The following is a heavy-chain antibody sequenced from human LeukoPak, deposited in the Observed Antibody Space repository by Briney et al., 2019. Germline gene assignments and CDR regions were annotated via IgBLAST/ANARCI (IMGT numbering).Heavy chain of an antibody. J-gene: IGHJ4*02. V-gene: IGHV3-23*01. CDR3: AKDRAGREGFDY. CDR2: ISGSGGST. CDR1: GFTFSSYA. D-gene: IGHD1-26*01. Sequence: GGSLRLSXAASGFTFSSYAMSWVRQAPGKGLEWVSAISGSGGSTYYADSVKGRFTISRDNSKNTLYLQMNSLRAEDTAVYYCAKDRAGREGFDYWGQGTLVTVSS.